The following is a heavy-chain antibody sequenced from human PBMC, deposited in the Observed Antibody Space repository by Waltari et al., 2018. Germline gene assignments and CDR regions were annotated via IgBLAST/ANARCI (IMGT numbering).Heavy chain of an antibody. CDR2: IDWDDDK. CDR1: GFSLSTSGMC. Sequence: QVTLKEFGPVLVKPTQTLTLTCTFSGFSLSTSGMCVSWIRQPPGKALEWLARIDWDDDKFYSTSLKTRLTISKDTSKNQVVLTMTNMDPVDTATYYGARSTGPNYYYYMDVWGKGTTVIVSS. V-gene: IGHV2-70*16. J-gene: IGHJ6*03. CDR3: ARSTGPNYYYYMDV. D-gene: IGHD2-2*01.